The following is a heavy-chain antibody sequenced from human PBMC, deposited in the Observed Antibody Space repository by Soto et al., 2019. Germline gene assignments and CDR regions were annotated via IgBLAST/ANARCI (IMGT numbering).Heavy chain of an antibody. CDR1: GYSFTSYD. Sequence: QVQLVQSGAEVKKPGASVKVSCKASGYSFTSYDINWVRQATGQGLERMGWMNPNSDNTAYAQKFQGRVTMTRNTSISTVYMELSSLRSEDTAVYYCAREAAAGLVYWGQGTLVTVSS. CDR2: MNPNSDNT. V-gene: IGHV1-8*01. D-gene: IGHD6-13*01. CDR3: AREAAAGLVY. J-gene: IGHJ4*02.